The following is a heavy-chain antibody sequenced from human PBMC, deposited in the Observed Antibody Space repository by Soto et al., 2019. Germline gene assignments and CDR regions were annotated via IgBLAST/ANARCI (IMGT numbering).Heavy chain of an antibody. J-gene: IGHJ6*04. Sequence: QEQLVQSGAEVKKPGASVKISCKASGYTFNTYDINWVRQATGQGLEWMGWMNPESGSTGFAQSFQGRITLTRNTSLNTVYMEVSSLTNEDTAVYFCARSGGSGYYSAHYYGMDVWGAGTTVTVSS. CDR3: ARSGGSGYYSAHYYGMDV. D-gene: IGHD3-22*01. V-gene: IGHV1-8*01. CDR2: MNPESGST. CDR1: GYTFNTYD.